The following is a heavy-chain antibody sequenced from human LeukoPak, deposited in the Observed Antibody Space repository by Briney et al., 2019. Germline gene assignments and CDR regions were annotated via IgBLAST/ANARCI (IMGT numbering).Heavy chain of an antibody. D-gene: IGHD3-9*01. V-gene: IGHV4-59*08. CDR1: GGSISSYY. CDR3: AKRYFDWLSHGAFDI. Sequence: SETLSLTCTVSGGSISSYYWSWIRQPPGKGLEWIGYIHYSGSTNYNPSLNSRVTISVDTSKNQFSLKLNSVTAADTAVYYCAKRYFDWLSHGAFDIWGQGTMVTVSS. J-gene: IGHJ3*02. CDR2: IHYSGST.